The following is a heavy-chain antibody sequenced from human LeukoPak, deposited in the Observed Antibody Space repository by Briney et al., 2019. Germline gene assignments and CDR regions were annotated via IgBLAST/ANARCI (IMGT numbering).Heavy chain of an antibody. V-gene: IGHV4-59*01. CDR1: GGSISNYY. CDR2: TYYSGST. D-gene: IGHD6-19*01. CDR3: ARGPTRNIAVAGTFDY. Sequence: PSETLSLTCTVSGGSISNYYWGWIRQPPGKGLEWIGYTYYSGSTNYNPSLKSRVTISVDTSKNQVSLKLSSVTAADTAVYYCARGPTRNIAVAGTFDYWGQGTLVTVSS. J-gene: IGHJ4*02.